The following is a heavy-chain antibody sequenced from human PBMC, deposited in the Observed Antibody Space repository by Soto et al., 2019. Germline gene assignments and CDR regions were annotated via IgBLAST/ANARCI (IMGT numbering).Heavy chain of an antibody. Sequence: AASVKVSCKASRGTFGSYAMSWVRQAPGQGLEWMGGIIPIFGTANYAQKFQGRVTITADESTSTAYMELRSLRSDDTAVYYCARSRYSGSYYWFDPWGQGTLVTVSS. D-gene: IGHD1-26*01. J-gene: IGHJ5*02. CDR2: IIPIFGTA. V-gene: IGHV1-69*13. CDR3: ARSRYSGSYYWFDP. CDR1: RGTFGSYA.